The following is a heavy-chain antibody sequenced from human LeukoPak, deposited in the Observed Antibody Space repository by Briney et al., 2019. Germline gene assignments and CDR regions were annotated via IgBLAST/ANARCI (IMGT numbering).Heavy chain of an antibody. CDR2: IWYDGSNK. CDR3: ARALISSSWRTWATYYYYGMDV. Sequence: GGSLRLSCATSGFTFSSYGMHWVRQAPGKGLEWVAVIWYDGSNKYYADSVKGRFTISRDNSKNTLYLQMNSLRAEDTAVYYCARALISSSWRTWATYYYYGMDVWGKGTTVTVSS. D-gene: IGHD6-13*01. J-gene: IGHJ6*04. CDR1: GFTFSSYG. V-gene: IGHV3-33*08.